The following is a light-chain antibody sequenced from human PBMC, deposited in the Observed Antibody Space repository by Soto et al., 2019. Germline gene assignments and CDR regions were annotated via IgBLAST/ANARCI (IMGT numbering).Light chain of an antibody. V-gene: IGLV2-14*01. J-gene: IGLJ1*01. Sequence: HCVRTKPASVSGSPGQSIAISCPGTSSDVGYSNYVSWYQQLPGKAPKLIIYDVSDRPSGVSDRFSGSKSGSTASLTISGLQAEDEADYYCCSYAGSYTFVFGTGNKGTVL. CDR1: SSDVGYSNY. CDR3: CSYAGSYTFV. CDR2: DVS.